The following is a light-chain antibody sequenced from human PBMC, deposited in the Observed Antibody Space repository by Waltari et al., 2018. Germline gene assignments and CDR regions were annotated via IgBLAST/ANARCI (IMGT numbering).Light chain of an antibody. CDR2: EAS. V-gene: IGLV2-23*01. Sequence: QSALTQPASVSGSPGQSISISCIGTSRDVGPYNLVSWSQHRPGKAPKLIVFEASKRPSGVSNRFSGSKAANTASLIISVLQADAEADDYCCSYAGSGSWVFGGGTKVTVI. CDR3: CSYAGSGSWV. J-gene: IGLJ3*02. CDR1: SRDVGPYNL.